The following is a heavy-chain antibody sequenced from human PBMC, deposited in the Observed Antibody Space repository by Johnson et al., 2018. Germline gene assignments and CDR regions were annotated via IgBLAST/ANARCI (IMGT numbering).Heavy chain of an antibody. V-gene: IGHV4-59*01. CDR1: GGSISSFY. CDR2: IYYSGST. CDR3: ARGLRYFDWLYHYYYYYRDG. D-gene: IGHD3-9*01. Sequence: QVQLQESGPGLVKPSETLSLTCTVSGGSISSFYWSWIRQPPGKGLAWIGYIYYSGSTNYNPSLKSRVPISVDTSKNQFSLKLSSVTAADTAVYYCARGLRYFDWLYHYYYYYRDGWGKGTTVTVSS. J-gene: IGHJ6*03.